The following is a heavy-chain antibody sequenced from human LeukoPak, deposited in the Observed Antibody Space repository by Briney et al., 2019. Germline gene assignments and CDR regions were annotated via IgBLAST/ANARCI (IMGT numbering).Heavy chain of an antibody. CDR2: IYYSGST. Sequence: PSETPSLTCTVSGGSISSYYWSWIRQPPGKGLEWIGYIYYSGSTNYNPSLKSRVTISVDTSKNQFSLKLSSVTAADTAVYYCARETVYSSSSLGDYSWFDPWGQGTLVTVSS. J-gene: IGHJ5*02. CDR3: ARETVYSSSSLGDYSWFDP. CDR1: GGSISSYY. V-gene: IGHV4-59*01. D-gene: IGHD6-6*01.